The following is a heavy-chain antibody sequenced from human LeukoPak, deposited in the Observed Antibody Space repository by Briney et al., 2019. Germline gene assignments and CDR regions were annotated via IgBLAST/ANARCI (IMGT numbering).Heavy chain of an antibody. CDR1: GFTVSSNY. CDR2: ISGSGGST. CDR3: AKFLGYCSGGSCPDYYYYYMDV. Sequence: GGSLRLSCAASGFTVSSNYMSWVRQAPGKGLEWVSAISGSGGSTYYADSVKGRFTISRDNSKNTLYLQMNSLRAEDTAVYYCAKFLGYCSGGSCPDYYYYYMDVWGKGTTVTISS. V-gene: IGHV3-23*01. J-gene: IGHJ6*03. D-gene: IGHD2-15*01.